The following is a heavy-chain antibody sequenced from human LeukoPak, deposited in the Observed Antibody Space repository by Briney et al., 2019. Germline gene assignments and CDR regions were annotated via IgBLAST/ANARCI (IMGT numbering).Heavy chain of an antibody. CDR3: ATDYYDSSGYVDWYFDL. V-gene: IGHV1-24*01. CDR1: GYTLTELS. J-gene: IGHJ2*01. Sequence: ASVKASCKVSGYTLTELSMHWVRQAPGKGLEWMGGFDPEDGETIYPQKFQGRVTMTEDTSTDTAYMELSSLRSEDTAVYYCATDYYDSSGYVDWYFDLWGRGTLVTVSS. CDR2: FDPEDGET. D-gene: IGHD3-22*01.